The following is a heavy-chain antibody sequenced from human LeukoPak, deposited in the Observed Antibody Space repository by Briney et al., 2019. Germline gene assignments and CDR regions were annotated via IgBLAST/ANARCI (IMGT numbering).Heavy chain of an antibody. CDR3: AGVDGGWELLSHLDY. Sequence: GSLRPSCAASGFPFSDYYMSWIRRAPGKGLERVSYISSSGSTIYYSDALKGRFTISRDNAKNSLYLQMNSLRAEDTSVYYCAGVDGGWELLSHLDYWGQGTLVTVSS. V-gene: IGHV3-11*01. CDR1: GFPFSDYY. J-gene: IGHJ4*02. D-gene: IGHD3-10*01. CDR2: ISSSGSTI.